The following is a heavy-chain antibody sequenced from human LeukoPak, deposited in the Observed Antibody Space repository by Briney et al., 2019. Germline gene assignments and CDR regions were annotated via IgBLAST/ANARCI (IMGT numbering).Heavy chain of an antibody. CDR1: GYTFTNHG. CDR2: ISPYNTNT. Sequence: ASVKVSCXASGYTFTNHGFSWVRQARGQGLEWMGWISPYNTNTNYAQKLQGRVTMTTDTSTSTAYMELRSLRSDDTAVYYCARATNWNYAFDIWGQGTMVTVSS. CDR3: ARATNWNYAFDI. J-gene: IGHJ3*02. D-gene: IGHD1-7*01. V-gene: IGHV1-18*01.